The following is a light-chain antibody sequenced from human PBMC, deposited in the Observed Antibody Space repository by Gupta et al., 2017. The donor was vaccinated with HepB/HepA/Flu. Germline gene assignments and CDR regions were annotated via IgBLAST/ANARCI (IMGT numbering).Light chain of an antibody. CDR3: QQYNSYSVT. V-gene: IGKV1-5*03. CDR2: KAS. J-gene: IGKJ3*01. CDR1: QSISSW. Sequence: DIQMTQSPSTLSASVGDRVTITCRASQSISSWLAWYQQKPGKAPKLLIYKASSLESGVPSRFSGSGSGTEFTLTISSLQPDDFATYYCQQYNSYSVTLGPGKSGYQT.